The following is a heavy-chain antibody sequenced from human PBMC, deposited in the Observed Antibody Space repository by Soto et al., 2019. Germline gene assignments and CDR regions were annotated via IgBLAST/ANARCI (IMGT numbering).Heavy chain of an antibody. Sequence: SVKVSCKASGGTFSSYAISWVRQAPGQGLEWMGGIIPIFGTANYAQKFQGRVTITADESTSTAYMELSSLRSEDTAVYYCARPSTVTTLPYYCGMDVWGQGTTVTVSS. J-gene: IGHJ6*02. V-gene: IGHV1-69*13. CDR2: IIPIFGTA. CDR3: ARPSTVTTLPYYCGMDV. CDR1: GGTFSSYA. D-gene: IGHD4-4*01.